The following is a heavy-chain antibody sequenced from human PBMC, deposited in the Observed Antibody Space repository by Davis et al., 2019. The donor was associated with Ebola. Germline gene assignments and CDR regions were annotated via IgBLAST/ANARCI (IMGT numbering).Heavy chain of an antibody. Sequence: HTGGSLRLSCAASGFTFSNYWMHWVRQTPGKGLVWVSRISADGRSTIYADSVKGRFTISRDNAENTLYLQMNSLGAEDTAVYYCARDLKYCVTTTCLSHLYWGQGILVTVSS. D-gene: IGHD2-2*01. V-gene: IGHV3-74*01. J-gene: IGHJ4*02. CDR3: ARDLKYCVTTTCLSHLY. CDR1: GFTFSNYW. CDR2: ISADGRST.